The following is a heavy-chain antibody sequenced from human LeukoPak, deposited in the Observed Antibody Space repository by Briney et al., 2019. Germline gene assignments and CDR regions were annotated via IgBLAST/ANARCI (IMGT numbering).Heavy chain of an antibody. CDR3: AKDGQRVLYSSGFPYXDY. CDR2: MTGSGGNS. V-gene: IGHV3-23*01. CDR1: GFTFSSYG. J-gene: IGHJ4*02. Sequence: GGSLRLSCAASGFTFSSYGMSWVRQAPGKGLEWVSLMTGSGGNSYYADSVKGRFTISRDNSKNTLYLQMNSLRADDTAVYYCAKDGQRVLYSSGFPYXDYXXRGTXVTVSS. D-gene: IGHD6-19*01.